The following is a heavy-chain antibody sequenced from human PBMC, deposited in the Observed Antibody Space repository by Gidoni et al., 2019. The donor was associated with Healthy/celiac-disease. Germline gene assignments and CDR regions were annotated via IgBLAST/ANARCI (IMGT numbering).Heavy chain of an antibody. V-gene: IGHV4-34*01. CDR1: GGSFIGYY. CDR3: ARGRVDYDSSGSPIYYFDY. J-gene: IGHJ4*02. CDR2: INHSGST. Sequence: QVQLQQWGAGLLKPSDTLSLTCAVYGGSFIGYYWSWIRQPPGKGLEWIGEINHSGSTNYNPSLKSRVTISVDTSKNQFSLKLSSVTAADTAVYYCARGRVDYDSSGSPIYYFDYWGQGTLVTVSS. D-gene: IGHD3-22*01.